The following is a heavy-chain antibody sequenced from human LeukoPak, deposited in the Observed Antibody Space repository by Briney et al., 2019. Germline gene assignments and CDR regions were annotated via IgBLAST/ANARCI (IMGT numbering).Heavy chain of an antibody. D-gene: IGHD4-11*01. CDR2: INPSGGNT. CDR1: GYTFPSYY. Sequence: GASVKVSCKASGYTFPSYYMHWVRQAPGQGLEWMGVINPSGGNTNSAQKFQGRVTMTRDTSTRTAYMELSSLTSEDSAVYYCARGVDHDYNNYDIDFKNDFYFYHMDVWGKGTTVTVSS. CDR3: ARGVDHDYNNYDIDFKNDFYFYHMDV. J-gene: IGHJ6*03. V-gene: IGHV1-46*01.